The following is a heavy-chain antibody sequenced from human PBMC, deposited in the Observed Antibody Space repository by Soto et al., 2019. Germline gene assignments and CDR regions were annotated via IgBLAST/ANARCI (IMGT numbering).Heavy chain of an antibody. CDR3: ARPVNYYYYYMDV. CDR1: GGSISSSTSY. Sequence: SSETLSLTCTVSGGSISSSTSYWGWIRQPPGKGLEWIGSINYSGSTYYSPSLKSRVTISADTSKNQFSLKLSSVTAADTAVYYCARPVNYYYYYMDVWGKGTMVT. J-gene: IGHJ6*03. V-gene: IGHV4-39*01. CDR2: INYSGST.